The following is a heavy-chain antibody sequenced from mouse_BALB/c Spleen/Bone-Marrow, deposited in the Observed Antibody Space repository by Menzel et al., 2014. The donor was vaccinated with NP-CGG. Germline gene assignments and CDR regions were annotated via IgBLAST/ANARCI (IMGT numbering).Heavy chain of an antibody. J-gene: IGHJ2*01. CDR1: GYTFTAYV. V-gene: IGHV1-14*01. Sequence: EVQLVESGPELVKPGASVEMSCKASGYTFTAYVMHWVKQKPGQGLEWIGYINPYNDGTNYIEKFKGKATLTSDIPSSTAYMELSSLTSEDSAVYYCAREGWLLRFDYWGQGTTLTVSS. D-gene: IGHD2-3*01. CDR2: INPYNDGT. CDR3: AREGWLLRFDY.